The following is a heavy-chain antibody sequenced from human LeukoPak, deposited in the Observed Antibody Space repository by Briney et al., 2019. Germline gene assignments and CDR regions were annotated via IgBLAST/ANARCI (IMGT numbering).Heavy chain of an antibody. V-gene: IGHV3-7*01. Sequence: GGSLRLSCAASGFTFSSYWMSWVRQAPGKGLEWAANIKQDGSEKYYVDSVKGRFIISRDNAKNSLYLQMNSLRAEDTAVYYCARFPTSGSYYAFDIWGQGTMVTVSS. J-gene: IGHJ3*02. D-gene: IGHD1-26*01. CDR3: ARFPTSGSYYAFDI. CDR2: IKQDGSEK. CDR1: GFTFSSYW.